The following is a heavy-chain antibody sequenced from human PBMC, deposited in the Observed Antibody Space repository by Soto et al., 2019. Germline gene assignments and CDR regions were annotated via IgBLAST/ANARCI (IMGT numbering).Heavy chain of an antibody. D-gene: IGHD3-3*01. V-gene: IGHV4-31*03. J-gene: IGHJ6*02. Sequence: ASETLSLTCTVSGGPISSGGYYWSWIRQHPGKGLEWIGYIYYSGSTYYNPSLKSRVTISVDTSKNQFSLKLSSVTAADTAVYYCARVGTIFGVVTGKEDYYYYGMDVWGQGTTVTVSS. CDR3: ARVGTIFGVVTGKEDYYYYGMDV. CDR2: IYYSGST. CDR1: GGPISSGGYY.